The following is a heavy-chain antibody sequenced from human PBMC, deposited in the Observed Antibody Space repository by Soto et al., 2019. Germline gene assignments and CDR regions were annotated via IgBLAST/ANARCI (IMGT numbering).Heavy chain of an antibody. Sequence: ESGGGLVQPGGSLRLSCAASGFTFSSYSMNWVRQAPGKGLEWVSYISSSSSTIYYADSVKGRFTISRDNAKNSLYLQMNSLRAEDTAVYYCARAYEMDYWGQGTLVTVSS. CDR3: ARAYEMDY. CDR2: ISSSSSTI. V-gene: IGHV3-48*01. J-gene: IGHJ4*02. CDR1: GFTFSSYS. D-gene: IGHD5-12*01.